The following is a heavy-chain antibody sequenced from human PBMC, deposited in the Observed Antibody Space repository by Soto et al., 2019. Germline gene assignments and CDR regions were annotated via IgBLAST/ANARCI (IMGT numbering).Heavy chain of an antibody. D-gene: IGHD3-9*01. J-gene: IGHJ4*02. V-gene: IGHV3-23*01. CDR1: RFNVSSYA. CDR2: ISGSGGST. CDR3: ATLTKYDILTGFYPC. Sequence: GGSLRLSCEASRFNVSSYAMSWVRQAPWKGLEWVSAISGSGGSTYYADSVKGRFTISRDNSKNTLYLQMNSLRAEDTAVYYCATLTKYDILTGFYPCWGQGTLVTVSS.